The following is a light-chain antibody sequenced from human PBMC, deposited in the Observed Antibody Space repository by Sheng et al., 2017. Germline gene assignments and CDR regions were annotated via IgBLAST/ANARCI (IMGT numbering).Light chain of an antibody. V-gene: IGKV3-15*01. CDR1: QSXSSN. J-gene: IGKJ1*01. Sequence: EIVLTQSPGTLSLSPGEXATLSCRASQSXSSNLAWYQQKPGQAPRLLIYGASTRANGIPARFSGSGSGTEFTLTISSLQSEDSALYFCQQYSNWPTFGQGTKVEVK. CDR2: GAS. CDR3: QQYSNWPT.